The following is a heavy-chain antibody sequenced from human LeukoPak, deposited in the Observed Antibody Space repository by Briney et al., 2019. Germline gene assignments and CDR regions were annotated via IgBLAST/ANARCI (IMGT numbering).Heavy chain of an antibody. V-gene: IGHV4-59*12. J-gene: IGHJ5*02. D-gene: IGHD6-19*01. CDR2: IYYSGST. Sequence: SETLSLTCTVSGGSISSYYWSWIRQPPGKGLEWIGYIYYSGSTNYNPSLKSRVTISVDTSKNQFSLKLSSVTAADTAVYYCARLPGIAVAGTWWFDPWGQGTLVTVSS. CDR3: ARLPGIAVAGTWWFDP. CDR1: GGSISSYY.